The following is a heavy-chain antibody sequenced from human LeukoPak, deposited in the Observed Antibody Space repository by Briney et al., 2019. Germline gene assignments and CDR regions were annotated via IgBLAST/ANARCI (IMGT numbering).Heavy chain of an antibody. CDR2: ISDSSSYI. CDR3: ARARVEGSLDY. J-gene: IGHJ4*02. CDR1: GFSFSGYS. V-gene: IGHV3-21*01. Sequence: GGSLRLSCAASGFSFSGYSMNWARQAPGKGLEWVSSISDSSSYIFYADSVKGRFTISRDNAKNSLYLQMNSLRAEDTAVYYCARARVEGSLDYWGQGTLVTVSS.